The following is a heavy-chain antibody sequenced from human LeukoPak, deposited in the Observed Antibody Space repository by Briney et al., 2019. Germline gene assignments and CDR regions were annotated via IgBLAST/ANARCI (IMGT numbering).Heavy chain of an antibody. Sequence: PGGSLRLSCAASGFTFSSYAMSWVRQAPGKGLEWVSAISGSGGSTYYADSVKGRFTISRDNSKNTLYLQMNSLRAEDTAVYYCAKPGRRDHDYSNYDRFDNWFDPWGQGTLVTVSS. D-gene: IGHD4-11*01. CDR1: GFTFSSYA. CDR3: AKPGRRDHDYSNYDRFDNWFDP. CDR2: ISGSGGST. J-gene: IGHJ5*02. V-gene: IGHV3-23*01.